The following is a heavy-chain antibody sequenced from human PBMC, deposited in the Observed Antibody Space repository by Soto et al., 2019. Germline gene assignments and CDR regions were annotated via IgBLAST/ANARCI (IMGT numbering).Heavy chain of an antibody. D-gene: IGHD3-10*01. J-gene: IGHJ4*02. Sequence: EVQLVESGGGLVQPGGSLRLSCADSAFTFSDNWLSWVRQAPGKGLECVANIKTDGSEKYYVDPVKGRFTISRDNAKNSLYLQMNSLRAEDPAVYYCATSMGRGGNDYWGPGTLVAVSS. CDR3: ATSMGRGGNDY. V-gene: IGHV3-7*05. CDR1: AFTFSDNW. CDR2: IKTDGSEK.